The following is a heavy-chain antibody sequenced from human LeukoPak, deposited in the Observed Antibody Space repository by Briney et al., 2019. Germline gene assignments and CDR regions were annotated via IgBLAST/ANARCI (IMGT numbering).Heavy chain of an antibody. CDR1: GYTLTELS. D-gene: IGHD1-26*01. CDR3: ATGPVGATAVLNYYYGMDV. CDR2: FDPEDGET. V-gene: IGHV1-24*01. Sequence: ASVKVSCKVSGYTLTELSMHWVRQAPGKGLERMGGFDPEDGETIYAQKFQGRVTMTEDTSTDTAYMELSSLRSEDTAVYYCATGPVGATAVLNYYYGMDVWGQGTTVTVSS. J-gene: IGHJ6*02.